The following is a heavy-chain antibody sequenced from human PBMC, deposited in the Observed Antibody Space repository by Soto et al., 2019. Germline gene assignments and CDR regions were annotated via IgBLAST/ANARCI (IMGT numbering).Heavy chain of an antibody. J-gene: IGHJ3*02. V-gene: IGHV3-9*01. D-gene: IGHD4-17*01. Sequence: EVQLVESGGGLVQPGRSLRLSCAASGFTFDDYAMHWVRQAPGKGLEWVSGISWNSGSIGYADSVKGRFTISRDNAKNSLYLQMNSLRAEDTALYYCAKDSYGDYPGAFDIWGQGTMVTVSS. CDR1: GFTFDDYA. CDR3: AKDSYGDYPGAFDI. CDR2: ISWNSGSI.